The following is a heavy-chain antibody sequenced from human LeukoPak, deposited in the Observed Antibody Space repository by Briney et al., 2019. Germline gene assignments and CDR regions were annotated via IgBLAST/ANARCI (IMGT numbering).Heavy chain of an antibody. J-gene: IGHJ4*02. CDR3: ARGPSDTAMVSHLDY. CDR1: GGSISSYY. CDR2: IYYSGST. Sequence: KASETLSLTCTVSGGSISSYYWSWIRQPPGKGLEWIGYIYYSGSTNYNPSLKSRVTISVDSSKNQFSLKLSSVTAADTAVYYCARGPSDTAMVSHLDYWGQGTLVTVSS. D-gene: IGHD5-18*01. V-gene: IGHV4-59*01.